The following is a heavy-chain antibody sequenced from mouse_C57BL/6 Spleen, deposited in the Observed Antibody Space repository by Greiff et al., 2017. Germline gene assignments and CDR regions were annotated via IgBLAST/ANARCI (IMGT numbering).Heavy chain of an antibody. CDR1: GFTFSDYG. D-gene: IGHD1-1*01. Sequence: EVKLMESGGGLVQPGGSLKLSCAASGFTFSDYGMAWVRQAPGKGPEWVAFISNLAYSIYYADTVTGRFTISRENAKNTLYLEMRSLRSEDTAMYYCARQTDYYGSSYGAMDYWGQGTSVTVSS. CDR2: ISNLAYSI. V-gene: IGHV5-15*01. J-gene: IGHJ4*01. CDR3: ARQTDYYGSSYGAMDY.